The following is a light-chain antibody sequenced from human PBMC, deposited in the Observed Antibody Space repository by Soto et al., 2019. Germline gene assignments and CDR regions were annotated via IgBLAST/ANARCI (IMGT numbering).Light chain of an antibody. V-gene: IGKV3-11*01. CDR2: DVF. CDR1: QSVSSF. Sequence: EIVLTQSPATLSLSPGERATLSCRASQSVSSFLAWYQQKPGQAPSLLIYDVFNRATGIPARFSGSGSGTDFTLTISSLEPEDFAVYYCQQRSSWGLTFGGGTKVDIK. CDR3: QQRSSWGLT. J-gene: IGKJ4*01.